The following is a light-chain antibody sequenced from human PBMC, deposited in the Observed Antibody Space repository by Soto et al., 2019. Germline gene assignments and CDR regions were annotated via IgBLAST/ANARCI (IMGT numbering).Light chain of an antibody. CDR3: QQYGSTPYT. V-gene: IGKV3-20*01. CDR2: GTS. J-gene: IGKJ2*01. CDR1: QSVSSSY. Sequence: EIVLTQSPGTLSLSPGERATLSCRASQSVSSSYLAWYQQKPGQAPRLLIYGTSSRATGIPVRMSGSGSETDFNRRISRLEPEDFAVYYWQQYGSTPYTLGQGTKREIK.